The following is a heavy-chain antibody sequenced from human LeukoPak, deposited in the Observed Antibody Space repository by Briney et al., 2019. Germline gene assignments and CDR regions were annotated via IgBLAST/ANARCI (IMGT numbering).Heavy chain of an antibody. V-gene: IGHV3-30*02. Sequence: GGSLRLSCAASGFTFSSYGMHWVRQAPGKGLEWVAFIRFDGSNKYYADSVKGRFTISRDNSKNTLYLQMNSLRAEDTAVYYCAKDGSDFWGDYYFDYWGQGTLVTVSS. CDR3: AKDGSDFWGDYYFDY. CDR1: GFTFSSYG. D-gene: IGHD3-3*01. J-gene: IGHJ4*02. CDR2: IRFDGSNK.